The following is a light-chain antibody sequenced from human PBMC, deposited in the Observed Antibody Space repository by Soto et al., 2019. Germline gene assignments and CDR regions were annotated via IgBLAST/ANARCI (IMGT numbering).Light chain of an antibody. Sequence: DIQMNQSPSSLSASVGDRITITCRASENIARHLNWYQQKPGKAPNLLIYAASNLQNGVPLRFRGGGSGTDFTLTISNLQPEDFATYYCQQSYSTLSITFGQGTRLEIK. CDR3: QQSYSTLSIT. CDR1: ENIARH. J-gene: IGKJ5*01. CDR2: AAS. V-gene: IGKV1-39*01.